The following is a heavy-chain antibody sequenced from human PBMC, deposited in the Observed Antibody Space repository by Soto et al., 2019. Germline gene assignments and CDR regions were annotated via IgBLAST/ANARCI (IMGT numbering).Heavy chain of an antibody. J-gene: IGHJ4*02. D-gene: IGHD4-17*01. V-gene: IGHV3-23*01. CDR1: GLTFSSFA. CDR2: ITAGGDYR. CDR3: AKDYGDFWDPLDY. Sequence: EVQLLESGGGLVQPGGSLRLSCAASGLTFSSFAMSWVRQAPGKGREWVSGITAGGDYRYYADSVKGRFTISRDNSKNTLYLQMNSLRVEDTAVFYCAKDYGDFWDPLDYWGQGTLVTVSS.